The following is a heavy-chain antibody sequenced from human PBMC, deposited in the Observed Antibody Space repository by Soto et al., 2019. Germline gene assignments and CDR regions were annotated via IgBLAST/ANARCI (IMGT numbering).Heavy chain of an antibody. D-gene: IGHD2-21*01. J-gene: IGHJ4*02. CDR3: ARHIAVHRTRGFDF. CDR1: GGSISDNW. CDR2: IYHTGTT. V-gene: IGHV4-4*02. Sequence: QVQLQESGPGLVKPSGTLSLTCAVSGGSISDNWWSWVRQPPGKGLEWIGEIYHTGTTHYNPSLWSRVTISIDKSKNPFSLKLSSVTAADTAVYYWARHIAVHRTRGFDFWGQGTLVTVSS.